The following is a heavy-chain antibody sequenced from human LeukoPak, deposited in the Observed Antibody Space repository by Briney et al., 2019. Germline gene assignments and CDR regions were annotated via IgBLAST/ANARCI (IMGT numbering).Heavy chain of an antibody. Sequence: SETLSLTCAVYGGSFSGCYWSWIRQPPGKGLEWIGEINHSGSTNYNPSLKSRVTISVDTSKNQFSLKLSSVTAADTAVYYCARVSGYYDSSGRTLDYWGQGTLVTVSS. CDR1: GGSFSGCY. D-gene: IGHD3-22*01. CDR2: INHSGST. CDR3: ARVSGYYDSSGRTLDY. V-gene: IGHV4-34*01. J-gene: IGHJ4*02.